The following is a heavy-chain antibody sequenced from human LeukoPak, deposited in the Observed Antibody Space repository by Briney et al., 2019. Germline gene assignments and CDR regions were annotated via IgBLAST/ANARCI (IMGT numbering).Heavy chain of an antibody. Sequence: GASVKVSCKASGGTFSSYAISWVRQAPGQGLEWMGGIIPIFGTANYAQKFQGRATITTDESTSTAYMELSSLRSEDTAVYYCATGTGPGIAAAGTAYYYYYYMDVWGKGTTITVSS. D-gene: IGHD6-13*01. J-gene: IGHJ6*03. CDR3: ATGTGPGIAAAGTAYYYYYYMDV. V-gene: IGHV1-69*05. CDR2: IIPIFGTA. CDR1: GGTFSSYA.